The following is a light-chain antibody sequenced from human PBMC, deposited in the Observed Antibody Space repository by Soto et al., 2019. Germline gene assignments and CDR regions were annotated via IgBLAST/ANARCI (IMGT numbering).Light chain of an antibody. CDR1: SSDVGGYNY. CDR2: EVS. V-gene: IGLV2-14*01. J-gene: IGLJ3*02. Sequence: QSALTQPASVSGSPGQSITISCTGTSSDVGGYNYVSWYQQHPGKAPKLMIYEVSNRPSGVSNRFSGSKSGYTASLTISGLQAEDDADYYCSSYTSSSTRVFGGGTKVTVL. CDR3: SSYTSSSTRV.